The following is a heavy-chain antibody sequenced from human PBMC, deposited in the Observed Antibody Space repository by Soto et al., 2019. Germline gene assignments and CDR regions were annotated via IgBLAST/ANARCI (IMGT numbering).Heavy chain of an antibody. CDR1: GGSFSGYY. CDR3: ARGQFWRSSFDY. D-gene: IGHD6-13*01. Sequence: QVQLQQWGAGLLKSSETLSLTCAVYGGSFSGYYWSWIRQPPGKGLEWIGEINHSGNTNYNPSLKSRVNISVDTSKNQFSLKLSSVTAADTAVYYCARGQFWRSSFDYWGQGTLVTVSS. CDR2: INHSGNT. J-gene: IGHJ4*02. V-gene: IGHV4-34*02.